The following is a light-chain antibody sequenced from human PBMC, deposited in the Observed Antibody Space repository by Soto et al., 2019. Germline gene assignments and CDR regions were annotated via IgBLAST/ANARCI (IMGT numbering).Light chain of an antibody. CDR2: CTN. Sequence: QAVVTQEPSFSVSPGGTVTLTCGLTSGSVSTSYYPSWYQQTPGQAPRTLIYCTNTRSSGVPDRCSGSILGNKAALTITGGQADDESDYYCVLYMGSGTWVFGVGTKLTVL. V-gene: IGLV8-61*01. J-gene: IGLJ3*02. CDR1: SGSVSTSYY. CDR3: VLYMGSGTWV.